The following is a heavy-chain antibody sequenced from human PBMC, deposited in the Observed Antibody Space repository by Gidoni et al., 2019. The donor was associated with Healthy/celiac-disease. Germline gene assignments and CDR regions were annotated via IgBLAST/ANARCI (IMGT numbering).Heavy chain of an antibody. V-gene: IGHV3-23*01. Sequence: EVQLLASGGGLVQPGGSLRLSCSPSAFTFTSYAMRWVRPAPGKGLEWVSAISGSGGSTYYADSVKGRFTISRDNSKNTLYLQMNSLRAEDTAVYYCAKDRPIAVAGTPRLDYWGQGTLVTVSS. CDR3: AKDRPIAVAGTPRLDY. J-gene: IGHJ4*02. CDR1: AFTFTSYA. D-gene: IGHD6-19*01. CDR2: ISGSGGST.